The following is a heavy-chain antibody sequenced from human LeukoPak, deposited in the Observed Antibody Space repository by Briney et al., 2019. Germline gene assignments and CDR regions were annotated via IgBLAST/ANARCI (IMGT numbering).Heavy chain of an antibody. J-gene: IGHJ6*02. CDR2: IYYSGST. D-gene: IGHD3-10*01. V-gene: IGHV4-61*01. CDR1: GGSVSSGSYY. Sequence: KPSETLSLTCTVSGGSVSSGSYYWSWIRQPPGKGLEWIGYIYYSGSTNYNPSLKSRVTISVDTSKNQFSLKLSSVTAADTAVYYCARGFGELLGGHYYYGMDVWGQGTTVTVSS. CDR3: ARGFGELLGGHYYYGMDV.